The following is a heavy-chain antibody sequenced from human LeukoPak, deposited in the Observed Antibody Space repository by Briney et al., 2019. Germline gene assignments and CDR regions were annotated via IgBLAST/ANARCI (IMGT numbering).Heavy chain of an antibody. J-gene: IGHJ4*02. CDR3: ARDPVSYYYDSSGYPY. Sequence: PGRSLRLSCAASGFTFSSYAMHWVRQAPGKGLEWVAVISYDGSNKYYADSVKGRFTISRDNSKNTLYLQMNSLRAEDTAVYYCARDPVSYYYDSSGYPYWGQGTLVTVSS. CDR2: ISYDGSNK. D-gene: IGHD3-22*01. V-gene: IGHV3-30-3*01. CDR1: GFTFSSYA.